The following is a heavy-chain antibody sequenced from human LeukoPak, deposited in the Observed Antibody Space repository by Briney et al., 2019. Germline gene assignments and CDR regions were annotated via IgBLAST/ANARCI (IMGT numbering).Heavy chain of an antibody. V-gene: IGHV1-8*01. CDR1: GYTFTSYD. D-gene: IGHD3-10*02. CDR3: ARGPVEAVFGVSTED. CDR2: MNPNSGNT. J-gene: IGHJ6*02. Sequence: GASVKVSCKASGYTFTSYDINWLRQATGQGLEWMGWMNPNSGNTGYAQKFQGRVSMTRDTSISTAYMELSSLRSEDTAVYYCARGPVEAVFGVSTEDWGQGTTVTVSS.